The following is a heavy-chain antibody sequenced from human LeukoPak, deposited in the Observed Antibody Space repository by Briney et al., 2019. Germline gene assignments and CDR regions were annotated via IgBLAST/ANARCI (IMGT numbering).Heavy chain of an antibody. CDR2: IRSSSTYI. CDR3: ARDGGYYYMDV. D-gene: IGHD3-16*01. CDR1: GFPFGYYN. Sequence: GGSLRLSCAASGFPFGYYNMNWVRQAPGKGLEWVSSIRSSSTYIYYADSVKGRFTVSRDDAKNSLYLQMNSLRADDTAVYYCARDGGYYYMDVWGKGTTATVSS. J-gene: IGHJ6*03. V-gene: IGHV3-21*01.